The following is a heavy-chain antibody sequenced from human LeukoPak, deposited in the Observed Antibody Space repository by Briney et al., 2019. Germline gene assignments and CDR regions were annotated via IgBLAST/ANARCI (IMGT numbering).Heavy chain of an antibody. CDR3: ARRTITMVRGKIFDY. CDR1: GGSISSYY. CDR2: IYYSGST. D-gene: IGHD3-10*01. J-gene: IGHJ4*02. V-gene: IGHV4-59*12. Sequence: SETLSLTCTVSGGSISSYYWSWIRQPPGKGLEWIGYIYYSGSTNYNPSLKSRVTISVDTSKNQFSLKLSSVTAADTAVYYCARRTITMVRGKIFDYWGQGTLVTVSS.